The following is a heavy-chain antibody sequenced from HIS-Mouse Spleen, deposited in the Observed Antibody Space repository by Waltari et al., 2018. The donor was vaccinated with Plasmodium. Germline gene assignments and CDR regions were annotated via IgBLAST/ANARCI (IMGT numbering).Heavy chain of an antibody. Sequence: EVQLVESGGGLVQPGGSLRLSCAASGFTFSSYWMSWVHQAPGKGLEWVANIKQDGSEKYYVDSVKGRFTSARDNAKNSLYLKMNSLRAEDTAVYYCARLRRANWGMADAFDIWGQGTMVTVSS. V-gene: IGHV3-7*01. CDR2: IKQDGSEK. CDR3: ARLRRANWGMADAFDI. CDR1: GFTFSSYW. J-gene: IGHJ3*02. D-gene: IGHD7-27*01.